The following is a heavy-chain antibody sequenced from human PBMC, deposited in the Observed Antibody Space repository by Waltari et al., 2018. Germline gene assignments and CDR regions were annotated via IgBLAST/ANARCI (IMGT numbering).Heavy chain of an antibody. CDR3: AKDGVLLWFGELSYFQH. CDR2: IYSGGST. CDR1: GFTFSSYA. D-gene: IGHD3-10*01. V-gene: IGHV3-23*03. Sequence: EVQLLESGGGLVQPGGSLRLSCAASGFTFSSYAMSWFRQAPGKGLEWVSVIYSGGSTYYADSVKGRFTISRDNSKNTLYLQMNSLRAEDTAVYYCAKDGVLLWFGELSYFQHWGQGTLVTVSS. J-gene: IGHJ1*01.